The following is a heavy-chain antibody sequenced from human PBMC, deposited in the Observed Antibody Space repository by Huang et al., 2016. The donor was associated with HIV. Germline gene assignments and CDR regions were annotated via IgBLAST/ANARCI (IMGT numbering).Heavy chain of an antibody. CDR1: GYAFGSYG. V-gene: IGHV1-18*01. CDR2: IGRDSRDT. J-gene: IGHJ3*01. Sequence: QVQLVQSGGEVMQPGASVRVYCKASGYAFGSYGMRWVRQAPGQGLEWLGWIGRDSRDTSYAQKSQGRVTMTTDTSTTTTYMELRSLRSDDTAMYYCARDPYYSNRWKRNDASFLWGQGTMITVSS. CDR3: ARDPYYSNRWKRNDASFL. D-gene: IGHD4-4*01.